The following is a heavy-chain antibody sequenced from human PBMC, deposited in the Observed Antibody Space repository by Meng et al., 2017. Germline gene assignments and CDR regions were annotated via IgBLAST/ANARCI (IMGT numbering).Heavy chain of an antibody. J-gene: IGHJ1*01. Sequence: QGELVQSGAEVKKPGASVKVSCKASGYTFTGYYMHWVRQAPGQGLEWMGWINPNSGGTNYAQKFQGRVTMTRDTSISTAYMELSRLRSDDTAVYYCAQTTVTTYSEYFQHWGQGTLVTVSS. CDR1: GYTFTGYY. V-gene: IGHV1-2*02. D-gene: IGHD4-11*01. CDR2: INPNSGGT. CDR3: AQTTVTTYSEYFQH.